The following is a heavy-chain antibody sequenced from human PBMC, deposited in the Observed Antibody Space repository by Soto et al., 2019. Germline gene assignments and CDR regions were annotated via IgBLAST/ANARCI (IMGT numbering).Heavy chain of an antibody. J-gene: IGHJ4*02. D-gene: IGHD3-16*01. V-gene: IGHV4-59*01. CDR3: ARRYGGNFDY. CDR2: IYYSGST. Sequence: SQTLCVTCSGSGGSMRSDYWRWFRQPLGKGLEWIGYIYYSGSTNYNPSLKSRVTISVDTSKNQFSLKLSSVTAADTAVYYCARRYGGNFDYWGQGTLVTVS. CDR1: GGSMRSDY.